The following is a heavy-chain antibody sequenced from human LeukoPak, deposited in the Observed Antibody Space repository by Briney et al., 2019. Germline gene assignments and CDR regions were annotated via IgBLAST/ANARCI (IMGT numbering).Heavy chain of an antibody. CDR1: GFTVSSNY. CDR3: ARRAGAYSHPYDY. CDR2: IYSGGST. J-gene: IGHJ4*02. D-gene: IGHD4/OR15-4a*01. Sequence: GGSLRLSCAASGFTVSSNYMNWVRQPLGKGLEWVSVIYSGGSTYYADSAKGRFTISRDNSKNTLYLQMNSLRAEDTAVYYCARRAGAYSHPYDYWGQGTLVTVSS. V-gene: IGHV3-66*04.